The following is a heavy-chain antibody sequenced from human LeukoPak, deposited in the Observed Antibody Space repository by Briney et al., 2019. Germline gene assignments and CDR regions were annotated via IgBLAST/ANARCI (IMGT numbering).Heavy chain of an antibody. Sequence: PGGSLRLSCAASGFTFSSYGMHWVRQAPGKGLEWVSVISDDGSNKYYADSVKGRFTISRDNSKNTLYLQMNSLRAEDTAVYYCAKDQYSSGWYSDYWGQGSLVTVSS. CDR1: GFTFSSYG. D-gene: IGHD6-19*01. CDR3: AKDQYSSGWYSDY. V-gene: IGHV3-30*18. J-gene: IGHJ4*02. CDR2: ISDDGSNK.